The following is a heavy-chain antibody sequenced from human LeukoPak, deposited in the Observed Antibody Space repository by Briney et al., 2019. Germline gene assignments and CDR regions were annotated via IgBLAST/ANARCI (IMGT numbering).Heavy chain of an antibody. Sequence: PGGSLRLSCAASGFTFSSYGMSWVRQAPGKGLEWVSAISGSGGSTYYADSVKGRFTISRDNSKNTLYLQMNSLRAEDTAVYYCAKHGVTMVRGVTVGTVYYFDYWGQGTLVTVSS. D-gene: IGHD3-10*01. CDR1: GFTFSSYG. CDR3: AKHGVTMVRGVTVGTVYYFDY. CDR2: ISGSGGST. V-gene: IGHV3-23*01. J-gene: IGHJ4*02.